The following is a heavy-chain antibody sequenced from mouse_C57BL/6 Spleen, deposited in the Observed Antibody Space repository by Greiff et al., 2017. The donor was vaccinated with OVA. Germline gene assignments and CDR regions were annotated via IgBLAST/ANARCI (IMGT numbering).Heavy chain of an antibody. CDR1: GYTFTSYW. CDR2: IDPNSGGT. D-gene: IGHD3-2*02. J-gene: IGHJ3*01. CDR3: ARNSSGLAWFAY. V-gene: IGHV1-72*01. Sequence: VQLQQPGAELVKPGASVKLSCKASGYTFTSYWMHWVKQRPGRGLEWIGRIDPNSGGTKYNEKFKSKATLTVDKPSSTAYMPLSSLTSEDSAVDYCARNSSGLAWFAYWGQGTLVTVSA.